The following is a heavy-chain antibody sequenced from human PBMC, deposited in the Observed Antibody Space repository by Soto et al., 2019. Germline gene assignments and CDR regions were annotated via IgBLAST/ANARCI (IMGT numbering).Heavy chain of an antibody. CDR2: ISSGGTNI. J-gene: IGHJ4*02. D-gene: IGHD6-13*01. CDR1: GFTFSSYE. V-gene: IGHV3-48*03. CDR3: ARFGLSSSLHPSLDY. Sequence: EVQLVESGGGLVQPGGSLRLSCAASGFTFSSYEMNWVRQAPGKGLEWVSCISSGGTNIYYADSVKGRFTISRDNAKNSLNLQMNSLTAEDTAVYYCARFGLSSSLHPSLDYWGQGTLVTVSS.